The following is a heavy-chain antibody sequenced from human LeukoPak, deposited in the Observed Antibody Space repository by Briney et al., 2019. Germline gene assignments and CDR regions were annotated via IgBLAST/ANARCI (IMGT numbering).Heavy chain of an antibody. V-gene: IGHV4-30-2*01. CDR2: IYHSGST. J-gene: IGHJ4*02. Sequence: SQTLSLTCAVSGGSISSGGYSWSWIRQPPGKGLEWIGYIYHSGSTYYNPSLKSRVTISVDRSKNQFSLKLSSVTAADTAVYYCARVNYDILTGQGYYLDYWGQGTLVTVSS. D-gene: IGHD3-9*01. CDR1: GGSISSGGYS. CDR3: ARVNYDILTGQGYYLDY.